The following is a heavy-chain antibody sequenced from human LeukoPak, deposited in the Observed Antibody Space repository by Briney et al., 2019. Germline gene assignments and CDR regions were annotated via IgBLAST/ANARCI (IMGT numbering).Heavy chain of an antibody. J-gene: IGHJ5*02. CDR2: ISGSGGST. CDR3: AKAGLYCSGGSCYDWFDP. Sequence: GGSLRLSCAASGFTFSSYAMSWVRQAPGKGLEWVSAISGSGGSTYYADSVRGRFTISRDNSKNTLYLQMNSLRAEDTAVYYCAKAGLYCSGGSCYDWFDPWGQGTLVTVSS. CDR1: GFTFSSYA. V-gene: IGHV3-23*01. D-gene: IGHD2-15*01.